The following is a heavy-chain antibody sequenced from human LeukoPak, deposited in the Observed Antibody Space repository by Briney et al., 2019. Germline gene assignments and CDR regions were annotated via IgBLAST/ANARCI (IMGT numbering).Heavy chain of an antibody. CDR2: ISANNGNT. J-gene: IGHJ4*02. D-gene: IGHD6-13*01. Sequence: ASVKVSCKASGYTFTSYGISWVRQAPGQGLEWMGWISANNGNTNYAQKLQGRVTMTTDTSTSTAYMEVRSLRSDDTAVYYCASGWQQLDAPLGDWGQGTLVTVSS. V-gene: IGHV1-18*01. CDR1: GYTFTSYG. CDR3: ASGWQQLDAPLGD.